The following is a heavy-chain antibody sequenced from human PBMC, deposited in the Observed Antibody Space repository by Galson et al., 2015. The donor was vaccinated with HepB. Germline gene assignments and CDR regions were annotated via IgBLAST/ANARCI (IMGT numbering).Heavy chain of an antibody. Sequence: SLRLSCAASGFTFSSYSMNWVRQAPGKGLEWVSSISSSSSYIYYADSVKGRFTISRDNAKNSLYLQMNSLRAEDTAVYYCAREPWECSSGWYCAFDIWGQGTMVTVSS. CDR2: ISSSSSYI. CDR1: GFTFSSYS. V-gene: IGHV3-21*01. D-gene: IGHD6-19*01. J-gene: IGHJ3*02. CDR3: AREPWECSSGWYCAFDI.